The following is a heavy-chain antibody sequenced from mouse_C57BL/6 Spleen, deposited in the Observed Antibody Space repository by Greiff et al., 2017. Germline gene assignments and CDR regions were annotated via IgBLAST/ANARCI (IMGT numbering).Heavy chain of an antibody. CDR2: IHPNSGST. J-gene: IGHJ2*01. V-gene: IGHV1-64*01. Sequence: QVQLQQPGAELVKPGASVKLSCKASGYTFTSYWMHWVKQRPGQGLEWIGMIHPNSGSTNYNEKFKSKATLTVDKSSSTAYMQLSSLTSEDSAVYYCASDGYQDYFDYWGQGTTLTVSS. CDR1: GYTFTSYW. D-gene: IGHD2-3*01. CDR3: ASDGYQDYFDY.